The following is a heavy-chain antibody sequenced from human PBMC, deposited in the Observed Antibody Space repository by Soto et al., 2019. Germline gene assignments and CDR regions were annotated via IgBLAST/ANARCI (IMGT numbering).Heavy chain of an antibody. CDR2: INSDGSST. V-gene: IGHV3-74*01. Sequence: PGGSLRLSCASSGFPFSNYWMHWVRQAPGKGLVWVSRINSDGSSTSFADSVKGRFTISRDNAKNTLYLQMNSLRAEDTAVYYCAIAVAGTVFDYWGQGTLVTVSS. CDR3: AIAVAGTVFDY. J-gene: IGHJ4*02. CDR1: GFPFSNYW. D-gene: IGHD6-19*01.